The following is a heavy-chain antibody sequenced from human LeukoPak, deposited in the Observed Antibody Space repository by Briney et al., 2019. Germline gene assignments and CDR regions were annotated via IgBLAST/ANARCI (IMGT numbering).Heavy chain of an antibody. V-gene: IGHV4-39*07. Sequence: PSETLSLTCTVSGGSISSSSYYWGWIRQPPGKGLEWIGSIYYSGSTYYNPSLKSRVTISVDTSKNQFSLKLSSATAADTAVYYCARLGYSSGWYVDYWGQGTLVTVSS. J-gene: IGHJ4*02. CDR1: GGSISSSSYY. D-gene: IGHD6-19*01. CDR2: IYYSGST. CDR3: ARLGYSSGWYVDY.